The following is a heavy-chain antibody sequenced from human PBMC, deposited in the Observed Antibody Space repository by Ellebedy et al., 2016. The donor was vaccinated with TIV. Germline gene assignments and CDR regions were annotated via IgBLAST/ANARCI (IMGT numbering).Heavy chain of an antibody. J-gene: IGHJ4*02. CDR2: IKQDGSDK. V-gene: IGHV3-7*01. D-gene: IGHD2-21*02. CDR1: GFTFSSYW. CDR3: ARALGGGDCY. Sequence: GESLKISXAASGFTFSSYWMHWVSQAPGKGLEWVANIKQDGSDKYYVDSVKGRFTISRDNAKNSLYLQMNSLRAEDTAVYYCARALGGGDCYWGQGTLVTVSS.